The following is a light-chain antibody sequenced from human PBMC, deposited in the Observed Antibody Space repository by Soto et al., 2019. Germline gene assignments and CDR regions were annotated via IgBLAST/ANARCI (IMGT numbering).Light chain of an antibody. J-gene: IGKJ4*01. CDR3: QHRSNWPLT. CDR1: QSVGSY. Sequence: EVVLTQSPATLSLSPGDGATLSCRASQSVGSYLAWYQQKPGQAPRLLIYDASNRATGVPARFSGSGSGTDFTLTICSLEPEDFALYYCQHRSNWPLTFGGGTKVEI. V-gene: IGKV3-11*01. CDR2: DAS.